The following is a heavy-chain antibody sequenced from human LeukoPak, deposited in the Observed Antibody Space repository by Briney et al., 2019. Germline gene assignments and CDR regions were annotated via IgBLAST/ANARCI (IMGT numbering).Heavy chain of an antibody. Sequence: SETLSLTCTVSGSISGYYWSWIRQPPGKGLEWVGYIYTSGSTNYNPSLESRVTISVDTSKNQFSLDLSSVTAADTAVYYCARQKCTSTSCLTRNAFDIWGQGTMVTVSS. J-gene: IGHJ3*02. D-gene: IGHD2-2*01. V-gene: IGHV4-4*09. CDR2: IYTSGST. CDR1: GSISGYY. CDR3: ARQKCTSTSCLTRNAFDI.